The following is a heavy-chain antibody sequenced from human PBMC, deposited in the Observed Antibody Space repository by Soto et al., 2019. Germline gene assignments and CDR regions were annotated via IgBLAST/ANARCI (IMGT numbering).Heavy chain of an antibody. Sequence: SETLSLTCTVSGGSISSGDYYWSWIRQPPGKGLEWIGYIYYSGSTYYNPSLKSRVTISVDTSKNQFSLRLSSVTAADTAVYYCAREGVVAATYFDYWGQGTLVTVSS. CDR2: IYYSGST. V-gene: IGHV4-30-4*01. D-gene: IGHD2-15*01. CDR1: GGSISSGDYY. J-gene: IGHJ4*02. CDR3: AREGVVAATYFDY.